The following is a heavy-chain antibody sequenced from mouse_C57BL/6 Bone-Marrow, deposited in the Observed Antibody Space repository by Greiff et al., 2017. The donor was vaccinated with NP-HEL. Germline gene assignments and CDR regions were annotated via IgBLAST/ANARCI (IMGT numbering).Heavy chain of an antibody. J-gene: IGHJ2*01. V-gene: IGHV7-3*01. Sequence: EVQVVESGGGLVQPGGSLSLSCAASGFTFTDYYMSWVRQPPGKALEWLGFIRNKANGYTTEYSASVKGRFTISRDNSQSILYLQMNALRADDSATDYCARYSNYVTFNFDYWGQGTTLTVSS. D-gene: IGHD2-1*01. CDR1: GFTFTDYY. CDR2: IRNKANGYTT. CDR3: ARYSNYVTFNFDY.